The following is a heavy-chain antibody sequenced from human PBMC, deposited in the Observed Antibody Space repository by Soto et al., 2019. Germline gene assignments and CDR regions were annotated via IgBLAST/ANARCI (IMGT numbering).Heavy chain of an antibody. CDR2: IDPRSGGT. Sequence: ASVKVSCKVAGYPFTTYYIHWVRQAPGQGLEWMGWIDPRSGGTVYEQKFQGRVTMTRDTSISTVYMDLSGLTSDDTALYYCATDDYGIFPYWGQGSLVTVSS. D-gene: IGHD3-10*01. J-gene: IGHJ4*02. CDR3: ATDDYGIFPY. CDR1: GYPFTTYY. V-gene: IGHV1-2*02.